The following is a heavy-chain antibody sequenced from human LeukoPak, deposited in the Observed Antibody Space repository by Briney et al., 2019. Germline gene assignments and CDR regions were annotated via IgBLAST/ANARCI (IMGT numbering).Heavy chain of an antibody. D-gene: IGHD5-24*01. CDR1: GFTFSNYA. Sequence: GRSLRLSCAASGFTFSNYAMHWVRQAPGKGPEWVAVTSYDESDKYYADSVKARFTISRDNSKNTLYLHMNSLRAEDTAVYYCAKDKAERYLFDYWGQGTLVTVSP. V-gene: IGHV3-30*18. CDR2: TSYDESDK. CDR3: AKDKAERYLFDY. J-gene: IGHJ4*02.